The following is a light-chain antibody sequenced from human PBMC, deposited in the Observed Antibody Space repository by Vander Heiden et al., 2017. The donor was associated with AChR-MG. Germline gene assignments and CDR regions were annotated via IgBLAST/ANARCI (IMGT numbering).Light chain of an antibody. CDR2: WAS. Sequence: EIVMTQSPDSLAVSLGERAAINCRSNQSLLFDVNNKNYLAWFQQQPGQPPKLLIFWASTRESGVPDRFSGSGSGTDFTLTISSLQTEDVAVYYCQQYYSPPWTFGQGTKVEIK. V-gene: IGKV4-1*01. CDR1: QSLLFDVNNKNY. J-gene: IGKJ1*01. CDR3: QQYYSPPWT.